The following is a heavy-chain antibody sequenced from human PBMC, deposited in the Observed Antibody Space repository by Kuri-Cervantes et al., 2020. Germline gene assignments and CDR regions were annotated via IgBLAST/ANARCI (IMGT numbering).Heavy chain of an antibody. CDR2: IYHSGST. D-gene: IGHD6-19*01. CDR3: ARGRGGWTYYYYYMDV. J-gene: IGHJ6*03. V-gene: IGHV4-38-2*01. CDR1: GYSISSGYF. Sequence: SETLSLTCAVFGYSISSGYFWGWIRQPPGKGLEWIGIIYHSGSTYYNPSLKSRVTISVDTSKSQFSLKLSSVTAADTAVYYCARGRGGWTYYYYYMDVWGKGTTVTVSS.